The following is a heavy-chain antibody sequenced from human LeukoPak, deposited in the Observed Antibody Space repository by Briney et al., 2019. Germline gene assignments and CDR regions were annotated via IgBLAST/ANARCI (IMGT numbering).Heavy chain of an antibody. J-gene: IGHJ5*02. V-gene: IGHV4-39*01. CDR1: GGSISSSSYY. CDR2: IYYSGST. Sequence: SETLSLTCTVSGGSISSSSYYWGWIRQPPGKGLEWVGSIYYSGSTYYNPSLKSRVTISVDTSKNQFSLKLSSVTAADTAVFYCARNWNDFLPNNWFDPWGQGTLVTVSS. D-gene: IGHD1-1*01. CDR3: ARNWNDFLPNNWFDP.